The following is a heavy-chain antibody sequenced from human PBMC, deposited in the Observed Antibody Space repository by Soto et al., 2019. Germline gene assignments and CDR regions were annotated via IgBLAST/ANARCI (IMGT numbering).Heavy chain of an antibody. J-gene: IGHJ4*02. D-gene: IGHD3-22*01. V-gene: IGHV1-46*01. CDR2: INPSGGST. CDR3: ARNYYDSSGYYPTDY. CDR1: GYTFTSYY. Sequence: GASVKVSCKASGYTFTSYYMHWVRQAPGQGLEWMGIINPSGGSTSYAQKFQGRVTVTRDTSTSTVYMELSSLRSEDTAVYYCARNYYDSSGYYPTDYWGQGTLVTVSS.